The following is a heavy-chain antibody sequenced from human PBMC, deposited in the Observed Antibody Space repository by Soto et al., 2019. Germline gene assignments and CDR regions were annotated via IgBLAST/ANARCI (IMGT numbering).Heavy chain of an antibody. V-gene: IGHV1-18*04. Sequence: ASVKVSCKASGYTFTIYGISCVLQSAGQGRDGMGWISVYSGNTNYAQKLQGRVTMTTDTSTSIAYMELRSLRSDDTAVYYCARGEVGPNGGYFQHWGQGTLVTVSS. CDR2: ISVYSGNT. CDR3: ARGEVGPNGGYFQH. D-gene: IGHD1-26*01. CDR1: GYTFTIYG. J-gene: IGHJ1*01.